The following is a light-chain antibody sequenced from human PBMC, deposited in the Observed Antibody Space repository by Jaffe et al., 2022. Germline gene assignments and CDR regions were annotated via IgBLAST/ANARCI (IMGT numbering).Light chain of an antibody. J-gene: IGKJ3*01. CDR2: WAS. Sequence: DIVMTQSPDSLAVSLGERATINCKSSQTLLSYSNNKNYLAWYQQKAGQPPKLLIYWASTRESGVPERFSGSGSGTDFTLTIGSLQAEDVGVYYCQHYYTTPPGFGPGTKVNVK. CDR3: QHYYTTPPG. V-gene: IGKV4-1*01. CDR1: QTLLSYSNNKNY.